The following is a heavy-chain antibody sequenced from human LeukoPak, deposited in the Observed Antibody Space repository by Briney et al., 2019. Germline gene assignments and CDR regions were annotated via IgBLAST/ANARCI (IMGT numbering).Heavy chain of an antibody. CDR2: ISSSGST. Sequence: SETLSLTCTVSGDSINSGDYYWSWIRQPAGKGLEWIGRISSSGSTNYNPSLKSRVTISVDTSKNQFSLKLSSVTAADTAVYYCARALLAAAGTNFDYWGQGTLVTVSS. J-gene: IGHJ4*02. CDR3: ARALLAAAGTNFDY. CDR1: GDSINSGDYY. D-gene: IGHD6-13*01. V-gene: IGHV4-61*02.